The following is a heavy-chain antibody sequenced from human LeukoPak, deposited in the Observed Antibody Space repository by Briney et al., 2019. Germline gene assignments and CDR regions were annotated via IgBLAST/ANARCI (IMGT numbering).Heavy chain of an antibody. CDR1: EFSFSNFA. CDR3: ARDFTMVRGVIRDYYYGMDV. D-gene: IGHD3-10*01. Sequence: GGSLRLSCAASEFSFSNFAMYWVRQPPGKGLEWLAVISYDGSIRYYADSVKGRFTISRDNAKNSLYLQMNSLRAEDTAVYYCARDFTMVRGVIRDYYYGMDVWGQGTTVTVSS. J-gene: IGHJ6*02. CDR2: ISYDGSIR. V-gene: IGHV3-30*04.